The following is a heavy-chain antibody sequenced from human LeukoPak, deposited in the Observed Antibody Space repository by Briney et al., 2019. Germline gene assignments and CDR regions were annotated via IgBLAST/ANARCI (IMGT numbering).Heavy chain of an antibody. V-gene: IGHV3-74*01. J-gene: IGHJ4*02. D-gene: IGHD3-22*01. CDR2: INSDGSST. CDR3: AENYCDSSGYFGY. Sequence: GGSLRLPCAASGFTFSSYWMHWVRQAPGKGLVWVSRINSDGSSTSYADSVKGRFTISRDNAKNTLHLQMNSLRAEDTAVYYCAENYCDSSGYFGYWGQGTLVTVSS. CDR1: GFTFSSYW.